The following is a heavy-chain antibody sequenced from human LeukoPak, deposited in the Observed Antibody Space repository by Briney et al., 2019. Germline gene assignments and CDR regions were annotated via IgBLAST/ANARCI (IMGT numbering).Heavy chain of an antibody. CDR3: AKDGRGGIAVAASYYYYMDV. CDR2: ISWDGGST. D-gene: IGHD6-19*01. CDR1: GFTFDDYT. J-gene: IGHJ6*03. V-gene: IGHV3-43*01. Sequence: GGSLRLSCAASGFTFDDYTMHWVRQAPGKGLEWVSLISWDGGSTYYADSVKGRFTISRDNSKNSLYLQMNSLRTEDTALYYCAKDGRGGIAVAASYYYYMDVRGKGTTVTVSS.